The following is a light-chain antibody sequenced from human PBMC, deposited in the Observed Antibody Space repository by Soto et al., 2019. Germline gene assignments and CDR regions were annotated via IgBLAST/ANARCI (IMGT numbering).Light chain of an antibody. J-gene: IGLJ2*01. Sequence: QSALTQPASVSGSPGQSITISCTGTSSDVGTYNYDSWYQQHPGEAPKLIIYDVTQRPAGVSNRFSGSKSGNTASLTISGLQAEDEADYYCCSYSGTSTYVFGVGTKLTVL. CDR1: SSDVGTYNY. CDR3: CSYSGTSTYV. V-gene: IGLV2-23*02. CDR2: DVT.